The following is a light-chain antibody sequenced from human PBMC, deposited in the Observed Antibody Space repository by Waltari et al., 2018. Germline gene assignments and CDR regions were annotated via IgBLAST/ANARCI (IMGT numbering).Light chain of an antibody. J-gene: IGKJ1*01. V-gene: IGKV1-5*03. Sequence: DIQMTQSPSTLSASIGDRVTITCRASQNVDTWLAWYQQKPGKAPKLLVYKTSTLQSGVPSRFSGSGSGTHFTLTISSLQPDDFATYYCQQYNTYWTFGQRTKVE. CDR1: QNVDTW. CDR2: KTS. CDR3: QQYNTYWT.